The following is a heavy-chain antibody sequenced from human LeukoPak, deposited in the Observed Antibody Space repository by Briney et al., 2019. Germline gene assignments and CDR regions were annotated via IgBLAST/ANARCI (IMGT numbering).Heavy chain of an antibody. CDR2: ISSSSGYI. Sequence: PGGSLRLSCAASGFTFSSYSMNWVRQAPGKGLEWVSSISSSSGYIYYADSVKGRFTISRDNAKNSLYLQMNSLRAEDTAVYYCARDYSSGYYPAYCYYYYMDVWGKGTTVTVSS. CDR3: ARDYSSGYYPAYCYYYYMDV. D-gene: IGHD3-22*01. J-gene: IGHJ6*03. CDR1: GFTFSSYS. V-gene: IGHV3-21*01.